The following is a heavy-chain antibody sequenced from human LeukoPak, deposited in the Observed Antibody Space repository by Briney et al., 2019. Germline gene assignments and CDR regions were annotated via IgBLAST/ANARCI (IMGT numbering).Heavy chain of an antibody. CDR3: ARGPNSNWSGLDF. V-gene: IGHV3-74*01. CDR1: GFSFSGHG. D-gene: IGHD6-6*01. Sequence: GGSLRLSCTASGFSFSGHGMHWARQLPGKGLGWVSRISPTGSTTSYADSVKGRFTVSRDNAKNTLYLQVDNLRAEDTAVYYCARGPNSNWSGLDFWGQGTLLTVSS. J-gene: IGHJ4*02. CDR2: ISPTGSTT.